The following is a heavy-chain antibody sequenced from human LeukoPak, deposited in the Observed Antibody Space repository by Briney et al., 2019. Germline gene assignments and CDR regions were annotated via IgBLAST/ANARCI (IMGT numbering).Heavy chain of an antibody. D-gene: IGHD2-15*01. J-gene: IGHJ6*03. Sequence: SETLSLTCAVYGGSFCGYYWSWIRQPPGKGLEWIGEINHSGSTNYNPSLKSRVTISVDTSKNQFSLKLSSVTAADTAVYYCARTGGAYCSGGSCYPPYYYMDVWGKGTTVTVSS. CDR2: INHSGST. V-gene: IGHV4-34*01. CDR1: GGSFCGYY. CDR3: ARTGGAYCSGGSCYPPYYYMDV.